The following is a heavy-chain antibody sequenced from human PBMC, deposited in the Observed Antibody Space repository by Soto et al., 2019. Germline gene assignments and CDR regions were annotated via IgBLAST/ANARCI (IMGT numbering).Heavy chain of an antibody. CDR2: IYHSVST. Sequence: SETLSLTCAVSGGSISSGGYSCSWIRQPPGRGLEWIGYIYHSVSTYYNPSLKGRVTISGDRSKHQFSLKLSSVTAADTAVYYCARGQLGPHFDYWGQGTVVTVSS. J-gene: IGHJ4*02. CDR3: ARGQLGPHFDY. V-gene: IGHV4-30-2*01. CDR1: GGSISSGGYS. D-gene: IGHD6-6*01.